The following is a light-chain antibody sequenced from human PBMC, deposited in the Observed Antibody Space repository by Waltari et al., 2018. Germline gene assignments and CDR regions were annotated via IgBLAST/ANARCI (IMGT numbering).Light chain of an antibody. V-gene: IGKV1-5*03. CDR3: QHYDNYPVA. J-gene: IGKJ2*01. CDR1: QSINIW. CDR2: KSS. Sequence: DIQMTQSPSTLSASVGDRVSITCRASQSINIWLAWYQQRSGKAPKLLISKSSSLESGVPSRFSCSGSGTEFTLTITNLHPYDFATYYCQHYDNYPVAFGQGTKLEIK.